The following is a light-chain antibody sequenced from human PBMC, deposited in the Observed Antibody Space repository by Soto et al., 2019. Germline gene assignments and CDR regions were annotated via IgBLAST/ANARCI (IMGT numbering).Light chain of an antibody. CDR3: QSYDNSLNHVV. CDR1: SSNIGSFYD. V-gene: IGLV1-40*01. Sequence: QSVLTQPPSVCGAPGQRVTIPCTGSSSNIGSFYDVHWYQQLPGTVPKLLIYGDNNRPSGVPDRFSGSKSGTAASLAITGLQAEDEADYYCQSYDNSLNHVVFGGGTKLTVL. CDR2: GDN. J-gene: IGLJ2*01.